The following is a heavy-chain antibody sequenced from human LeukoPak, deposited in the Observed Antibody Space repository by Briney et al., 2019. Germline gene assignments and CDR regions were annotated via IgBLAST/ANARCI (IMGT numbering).Heavy chain of an antibody. CDR2: ISAYNGNT. CDR1: GYTFTSYG. V-gene: IGHV1-18*01. D-gene: IGHD2-2*01. Sequence: ASVNVSCKASGYTFTSYGIRWVRQAPGQGLAWMGWISAYNGNTNYAQKLQGRVTMTTDTSTSTAYMELRSLRSDDTAVYYCARDRRPANMDYWGQGTLVTVSS. J-gene: IGHJ4*02. CDR3: ARDRRPANMDY.